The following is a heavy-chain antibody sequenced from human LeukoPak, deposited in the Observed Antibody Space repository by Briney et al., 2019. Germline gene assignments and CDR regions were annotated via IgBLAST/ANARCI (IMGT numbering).Heavy chain of an antibody. J-gene: IGHJ5*02. D-gene: IGHD2-21*02. CDR3: AKAADCAGDCYYGWFDP. CDR2: ISNDGKNK. Sequence: PGGSLRLSCAVSGFTFSNYDMYWVRQAPGKGLEWEAVISNDGKNKYYADSVKGRFTISRDNSNNTLYLQMNSLRPEDTAVYYCAKAADCAGDCYYGWFDPWGQGTLVTVSS. V-gene: IGHV3-30*18. CDR1: GFTFSNYD.